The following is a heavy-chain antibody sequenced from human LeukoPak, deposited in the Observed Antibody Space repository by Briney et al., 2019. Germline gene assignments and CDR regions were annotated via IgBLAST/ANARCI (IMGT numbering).Heavy chain of an antibody. CDR3: TRFGTNGDLPD. CDR2: IKSKTDDGTT. V-gene: IGHV3-15*01. D-gene: IGHD4-17*01. Sequence: GGSLRLSCAASGFTFSTAWMSWVRQAPGKGLEWVGRIKSKTDDGTTDHAAPVKDRFTISRDDSKNTLYLQMNSLKTEDTAVYYCTRFGTNGDLPDWGQGTLVTVSS. CDR1: GFTFSTAW. J-gene: IGHJ4*02.